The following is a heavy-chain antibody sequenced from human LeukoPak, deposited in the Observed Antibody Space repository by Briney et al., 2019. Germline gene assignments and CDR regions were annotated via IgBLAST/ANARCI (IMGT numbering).Heavy chain of an antibody. D-gene: IGHD6-13*01. CDR3: AAAAGLDY. CDR1: GFTFSSYW. Sequence: GGSLRLSCAASGFTFSSYWMYWVRQAPGKGLVWVSRINGDGSSTTYADSVQGRFTISRDNAKNTLYLQMNSLRAEDTAVYYCAAAAGLDYWGQGTLVTVSS. J-gene: IGHJ4*02. V-gene: IGHV3-74*01. CDR2: INGDGSST.